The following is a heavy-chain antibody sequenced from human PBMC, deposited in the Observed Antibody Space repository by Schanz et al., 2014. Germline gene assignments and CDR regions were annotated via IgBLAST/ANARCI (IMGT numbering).Heavy chain of an antibody. Sequence: VQLVESGGGLVQPGGSLRLSCTASGFTLSSYGMHWVRQAPGKGLEWVAFINSDGTKRFYTDSVKGRFTISRDNSKNTVHLQMNSLRVEDTAVYFCVSQTGSPNYWGQGTLXTVSS. V-gene: IGHV3-33*08. J-gene: IGHJ4*02. CDR2: INSDGTKR. D-gene: IGHD6-13*01. CDR3: VSQTGSPNY. CDR1: GFTLSSYG.